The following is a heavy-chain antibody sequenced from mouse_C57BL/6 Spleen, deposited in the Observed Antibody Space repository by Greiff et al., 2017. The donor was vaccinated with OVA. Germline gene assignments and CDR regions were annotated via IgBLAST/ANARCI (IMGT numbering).Heavy chain of an antibody. CDR2: IDPANGNT. CDR3: ARWSTTVVDWYFDV. V-gene: IGHV14-3*01. D-gene: IGHD1-1*01. Sequence: EVQLQQSVAELVRPGASVKLSCTASGFTIKNTYMHWVKQRPEQGLEWIGRIDPANGNTKYAPKFQGKATITADTSSNTAYLQLSSLTSEDTAIYYCARWSTTVVDWYFDVWGTGTTVTVSS. J-gene: IGHJ1*03. CDR1: GFTIKNTY.